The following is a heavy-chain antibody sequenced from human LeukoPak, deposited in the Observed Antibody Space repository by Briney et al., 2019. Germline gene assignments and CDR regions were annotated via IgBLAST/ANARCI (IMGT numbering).Heavy chain of an antibody. V-gene: IGHV3-23*01. Sequence: PGGSLRLSCAASGFTFSSYAMSWVRQAPGKGLEWVSAISGSGGSTYYADSVKGRFTISRDNSKNTLYLQMNSLRAEDTAVYYCAKDFRVRLWSPPGYWGQGTLVTVSS. D-gene: IGHD5-18*01. CDR3: AKDFRVRLWSPPGY. J-gene: IGHJ4*02. CDR2: ISGSGGST. CDR1: GFTFSSYA.